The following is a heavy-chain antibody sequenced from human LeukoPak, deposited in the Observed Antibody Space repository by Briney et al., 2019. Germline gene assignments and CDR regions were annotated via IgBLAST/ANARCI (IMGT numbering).Heavy chain of an antibody. V-gene: IGHV3-9*01. J-gene: IGHJ4*02. CDR2: ISWNSGST. CDR1: GFTFDDYA. D-gene: IGHD1-7*01. Sequence: GGSLRLSCAASGFTFDDYAMHWVRQVPGKGLEWVSGISWNSGSTGYTDSVKGRFTISRDNAKNSLYLQMNSLRAEDTALYYCATGRGGNWNYDYFDYWGQGTLATVSS. CDR3: ATGRGGNWNYDYFDY.